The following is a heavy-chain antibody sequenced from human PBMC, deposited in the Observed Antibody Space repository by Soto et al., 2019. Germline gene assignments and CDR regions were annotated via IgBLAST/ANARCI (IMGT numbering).Heavy chain of an antibody. CDR2: IYHSGRT. Sequence: SETLSLTCAVSGGSISRGGYSWIWIRQPPGKGLEWIGYIYHSGRTYYNPSLKSRVTISVDRSKNQFSLKLSSVTAADTAVYYFARGNQAHNAFDIWGKGTMITVSS. V-gene: IGHV4-30-2*01. J-gene: IGHJ3*02. CDR1: GGSISRGGYS. CDR3: ARGNQAHNAFDI.